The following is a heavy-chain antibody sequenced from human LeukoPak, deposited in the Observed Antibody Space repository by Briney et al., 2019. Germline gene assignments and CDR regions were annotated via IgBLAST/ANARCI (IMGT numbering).Heavy chain of an antibody. D-gene: IGHD3-22*01. V-gene: IGHV4-30-2*01. CDR2: IYHSGST. CDR1: GGSISSGGYS. Sequence: SQTLSLTCAVSGGSISSGGYSWSWIRQPPGKGLEWIGYIYHSGSTYYNPSLKSRVTISVDRFKNQFSLKLSSVTAADTAVYYCARGGGRYYDSSGYYHYYFDYWGQGTLVTVSS. CDR3: ARGGGRYYDSSGYYHYYFDY. J-gene: IGHJ4*02.